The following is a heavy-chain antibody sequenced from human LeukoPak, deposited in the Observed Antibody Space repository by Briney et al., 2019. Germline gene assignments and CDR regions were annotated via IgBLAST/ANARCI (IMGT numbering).Heavy chain of an antibody. CDR1: GGSISSSSHY. CDR3: ARQLGYCSSTSCYADKVDY. D-gene: IGHD2-2*01. J-gene: IGHJ4*02. V-gene: IGHV4-39*01. Sequence: PSETLSLTCTVSGGSISSSSHYWGWIRQPPGKGLEWIGSIYYSGSTYYNPSLKSRVTISVDASKNQFSLKLSSVTAADTAVYYCARQLGYCSSTSCYADKVDYWGQGTLVTVSS. CDR2: IYYSGST.